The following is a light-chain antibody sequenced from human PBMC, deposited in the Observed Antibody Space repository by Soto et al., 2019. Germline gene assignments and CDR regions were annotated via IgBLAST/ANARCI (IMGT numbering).Light chain of an antibody. CDR3: QSYDSSLSALYV. J-gene: IGLJ1*01. CDR1: SSNIGAGYE. Sequence: QSVLTQPPSVSGAPGQGVTISCTGSSSNIGAGYEVNWYQHLPGTAPKLLIYDNNNRPSGVPDRFSGSKSGTSASLAITGLQAEDEAEYYCQSYDSSLSALYVFGTGTKVPVL. V-gene: IGLV1-40*01. CDR2: DNN.